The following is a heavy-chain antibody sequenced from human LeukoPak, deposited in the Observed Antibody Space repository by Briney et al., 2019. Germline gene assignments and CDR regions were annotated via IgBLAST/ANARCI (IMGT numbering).Heavy chain of an antibody. Sequence: SVKVSCKASGGTFSSYAISWVRQAPGQGLEWMGGIIPIFGTANYAQKFQGRVTITADKSTSTAYMELSSLRSEDTAVYYCARGRYSNRGFDYWGQGTLVTVSS. CDR3: ARGRYSNRGFDY. J-gene: IGHJ4*02. D-gene: IGHD5-12*01. CDR2: IIPIFGTA. CDR1: GGTFSSYA. V-gene: IGHV1-69*06.